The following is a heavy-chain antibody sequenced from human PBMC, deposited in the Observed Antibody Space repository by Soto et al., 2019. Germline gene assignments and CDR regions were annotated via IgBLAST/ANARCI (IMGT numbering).Heavy chain of an antibody. CDR2: IYYSGST. CDR1: GGSISSSSYY. Sequence: SETLSLTCTVSGGSISSSSYYWGWIRQPPGKGLEWIGSIYYSGSTYYNPSLKSRVTISVDTSKNQFSLKLSSVAAADTAVYYCARHLRTSAWFGDYYYYYGMDVWGQGTTVTVSS. CDR3: ARHLRTSAWFGDYYYYYGMDV. V-gene: IGHV4-39*01. D-gene: IGHD3-10*01. J-gene: IGHJ6*02.